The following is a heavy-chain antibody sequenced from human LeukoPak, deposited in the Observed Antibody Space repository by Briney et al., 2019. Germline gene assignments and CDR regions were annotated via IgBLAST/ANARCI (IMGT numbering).Heavy chain of an antibody. V-gene: IGHV5-51*01. D-gene: IGHD3-22*01. CDR3: ARPRSYSRSDDAFDI. CDR1: GYRFSYYW. J-gene: IGHJ3*02. Sequence: GESLKIFCKASGYRFSYYWIGWVRQMPGKGLEWMGVIYPDDSDTRYSSSFQGQVTISADKSISTAYLQWSSLKASDTAMYYCARPRSYSRSDDAFDIWGQGTMVTVSS. CDR2: IYPDDSDT.